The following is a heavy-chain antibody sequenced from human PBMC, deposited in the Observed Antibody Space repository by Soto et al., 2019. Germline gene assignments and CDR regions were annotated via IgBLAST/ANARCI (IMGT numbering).Heavy chain of an antibody. Sequence: PSQTLSLTCAISGDSVSSNSAAWNWIRQSPSRGLEWLGRTYYRSKWYNDYAVSVKSRITINPDTSKNQFSLQLNSVTPEDTAVYYCAGEKMATISSAGGYDSSGYYYDDAFDIWGQGTMVTVSS. J-gene: IGHJ3*02. CDR2: TYYRSKWYN. CDR1: GDSVSSNSAA. V-gene: IGHV6-1*01. CDR3: AGEKMATISSAGGYDSSGYYYDDAFDI. D-gene: IGHD3-22*01.